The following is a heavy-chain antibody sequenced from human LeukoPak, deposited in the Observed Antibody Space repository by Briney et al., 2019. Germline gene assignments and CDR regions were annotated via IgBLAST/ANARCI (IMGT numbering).Heavy chain of an antibody. CDR2: ISAYNGNT. CDR3: ARPLYPHIVVVPAAIGY. J-gene: IGHJ4*02. Sequence: ASVKVSCKASGYTFTSYGISWVRQAPGQGLEWRGWISAYNGNTNYAQKLQGRVTMTTDTSTSTAYMELRSLRSDDTAVYYCARPLYPHIVVVPAAIGYWGQGTLVTVSS. D-gene: IGHD2-2*02. V-gene: IGHV1-18*04. CDR1: GYTFTSYG.